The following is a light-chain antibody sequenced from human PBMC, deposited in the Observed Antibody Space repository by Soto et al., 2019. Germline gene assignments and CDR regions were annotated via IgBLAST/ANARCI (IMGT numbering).Light chain of an antibody. V-gene: IGKV4-1*01. CDR2: WAS. J-gene: IGKJ3*01. Sequence: DIVMTQSPDSLAVSLGERATINCKSSQSVLYSSNNKNYLAWYQQKPGQPPKLLIYWASTRESGVPDRFSGSGSGTDFPLPTSSRQAEDVAVYYCQQYYTPPRITFGPGTKVDIK. CDR3: QQYYTPPRIT. CDR1: QSVLYSSNNKNY.